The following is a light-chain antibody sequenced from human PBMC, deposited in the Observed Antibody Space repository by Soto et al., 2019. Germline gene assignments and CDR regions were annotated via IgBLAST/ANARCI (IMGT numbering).Light chain of an antibody. J-gene: IGKJ2*01. CDR2: GAS. CDR3: QHYNNWPHT. V-gene: IGKV3-15*01. CDR1: QSVSSN. Sequence: EIVMTQSPATLSVSPGERATLSCRASQSVSSNLAWYQQKPGQAPRLLIYGASTRATGIPARFSGSGSGTGFTLTISSLQSEDFEIYYCQHYNNWPHTFGQGTKVDIK.